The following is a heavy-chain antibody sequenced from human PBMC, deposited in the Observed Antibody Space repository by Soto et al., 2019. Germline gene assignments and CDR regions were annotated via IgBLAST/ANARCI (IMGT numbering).Heavy chain of an antibody. CDR2: IYHSGST. V-gene: IGHV4-30-2*01. J-gene: IGHJ4*02. D-gene: IGHD6-19*01. CDR1: GGSISSGGYS. CDR3: ARVAVAGTRVDY. Sequence: SETLSLTCAVSGGSISSGGYSWSWIRQPPGKGLEWIGYIYHSGSTYYNPSLKSRVTISVDKSKNQFSLKLSSVTAADTAVYYCARVAVAGTRVDYWGQGTLVTVSS.